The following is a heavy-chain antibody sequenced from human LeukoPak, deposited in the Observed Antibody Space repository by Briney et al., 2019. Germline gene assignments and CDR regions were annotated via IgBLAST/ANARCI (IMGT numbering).Heavy chain of an antibody. Sequence: GGSLRRSCAASGFTFSSYGRSWVRQAPGKGLEWVANIKQDGSEKYYVDSVKGRFTISRDNATNSLYLQMNSLRAEDTAVYYCARDHHLRAFDIWGQGTMVTVSS. CDR2: IKQDGSEK. D-gene: IGHD1-14*01. V-gene: IGHV3-7*01. CDR1: GFTFSSYG. CDR3: ARDHHLRAFDI. J-gene: IGHJ3*02.